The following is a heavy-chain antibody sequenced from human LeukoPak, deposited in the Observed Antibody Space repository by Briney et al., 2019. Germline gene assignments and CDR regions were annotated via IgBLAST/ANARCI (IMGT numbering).Heavy chain of an antibody. Sequence: PGGSLRLSWAASGXTFSSYYMSWVRQAPGKGLEWVVNVKQGGNGKYYVDSVKGRFTISRDNAKNSLDLQMNSLRVEDTAVYYCARGGANRFDYWGQGTLVTVSS. CDR1: GXTFSSYY. D-gene: IGHD1-26*01. CDR3: ARGGANRFDY. CDR2: VKQGGNGK. J-gene: IGHJ4*02. V-gene: IGHV3-7*05.